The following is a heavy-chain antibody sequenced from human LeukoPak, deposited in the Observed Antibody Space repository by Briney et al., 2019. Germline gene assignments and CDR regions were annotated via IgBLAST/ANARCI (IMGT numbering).Heavy chain of an antibody. CDR3: ATDAQPYSTTSQGSWFDP. D-gene: IGHD2-2*01. CDR2: IWYDGSNK. Sequence: GRSLRLSCVASGFTFTIYGMHWVRQAPGKGLEWVAVIWYDGSNKYYADSVKGRFTISRDNSKNTLYLQMNSLRAEDTAVYYCATDAQPYSTTSQGSWFDPWGQGTLVTVSS. CDR1: GFTFTIYG. J-gene: IGHJ5*02. V-gene: IGHV3-33*01.